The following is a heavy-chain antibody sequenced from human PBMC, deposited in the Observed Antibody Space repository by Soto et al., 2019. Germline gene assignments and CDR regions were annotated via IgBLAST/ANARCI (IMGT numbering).Heavy chain of an antibody. CDR2: IIPIFGTA. D-gene: IGHD3-22*01. V-gene: IGHV1-69*12. CDR3: ARDRAPSSGYYPYWFDP. J-gene: IGHJ5*02. Sequence: QVQLVQSGAEVKKPGSSVKVSCKASGGTFSSYAISWVRQAPGQVLEWMGEIIPIFGTANYAQKFQGRVTITADESTSTAYMELSSLRSEDTAVYYCARDRAPSSGYYPYWFDPWGQGTLVTVSA. CDR1: GGTFSSYA.